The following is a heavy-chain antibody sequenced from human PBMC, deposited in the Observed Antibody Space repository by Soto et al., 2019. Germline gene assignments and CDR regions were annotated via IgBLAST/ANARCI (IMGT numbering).Heavy chain of an antibody. Sequence: QVQLVQSRAEVKKPGSSVKVSCKASGGTFSSYAISWVRQAPGQGLEWMGGIIPIFGTANYAQKFQCRVTITADKSTSTAYMELSSLRSEDTAVYYCAPNAVYYSGHSDYWGQGTLVTVSS. CDR2: IIPIFGTA. D-gene: IGHD5-12*01. J-gene: IGHJ4*02. V-gene: IGHV1-69*06. CDR3: APNAVYYSGHSDY. CDR1: GGTFSSYA.